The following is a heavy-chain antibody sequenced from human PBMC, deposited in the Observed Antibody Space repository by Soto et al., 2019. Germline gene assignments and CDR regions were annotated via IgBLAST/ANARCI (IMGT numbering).Heavy chain of an antibody. CDR2: IYHSGST. V-gene: IGHV4-30-2*01. Sequence: SETLSLTCAVSGGSISSGGYSWSWIRQPPGKGLEWIGYIYHSGSTYYNPSLKSRVTISVDRSKNQFSLKLSSVTAADTAVYYCASAWFWESTASYYYYGMDVWGQGSTVTVSS. J-gene: IGHJ6*02. D-gene: IGHD3-10*01. CDR3: ASAWFWESTASYYYYGMDV. CDR1: GGSISSGGYS.